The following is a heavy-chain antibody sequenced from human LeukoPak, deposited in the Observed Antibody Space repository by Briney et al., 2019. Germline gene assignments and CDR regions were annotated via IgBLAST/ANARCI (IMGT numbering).Heavy chain of an antibody. CDR2: IYYSGST. D-gene: IGHD1-7*01. CDR3: ARVETTAGIDY. CDR1: GGSISSSSYY. J-gene: IGHJ4*02. Sequence: SETLSLTCTVSGGSISSSSYYWGWIRQPPGRGLEWIGSIYYSGSTYYNPSLKSRVTISVDTSKNQFSLKLSSVTAADTAVYYCARVETTAGIDYWGQGTLVTVSS. V-gene: IGHV4-39*01.